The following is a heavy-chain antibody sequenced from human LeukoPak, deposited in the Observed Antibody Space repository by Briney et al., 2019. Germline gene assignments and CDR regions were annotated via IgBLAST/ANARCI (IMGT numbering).Heavy chain of an antibody. Sequence: PSETLSLTCAVYGGSFSGYYWSWIRQPPGKGLEWIGEINHSGSTNYNPSLKSRVTISVDTSKNQFSLKLSSVTAADTAVYYCARAKVPRYFDYWGQGTLVTVSS. CDR2: INHSGST. V-gene: IGHV4-34*01. CDR3: ARAKVPRYFDY. CDR1: GGSFSGYY. J-gene: IGHJ4*02.